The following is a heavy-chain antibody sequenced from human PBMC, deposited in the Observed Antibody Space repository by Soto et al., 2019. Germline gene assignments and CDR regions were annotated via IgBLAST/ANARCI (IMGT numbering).Heavy chain of an antibody. J-gene: IGHJ1*01. CDR2: IYSGGST. CDR1: GFTVSSNY. D-gene: IGHD6-19*01. V-gene: IGHV3-53*04. CDR3: ARVKQWLADAEYFQH. Sequence: EVQLVESGGGLVQPGGSLRLSCAASGFTVSSNYMSWVRQAPGKGLEWVSVIYSGGSTYYADSVKGRFTISRHNSKNTLYLQMNSLRAEDTAVYYCARVKQWLADAEYFQHWGQGTLVTVSS.